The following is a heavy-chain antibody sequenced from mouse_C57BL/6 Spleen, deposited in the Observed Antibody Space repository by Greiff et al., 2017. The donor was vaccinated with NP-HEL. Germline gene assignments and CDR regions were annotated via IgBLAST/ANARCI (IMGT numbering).Heavy chain of an antibody. CDR2: INPSNGGT. Sequence: QVQLKQPGTELVKPGASVKLSCKASGYTFTSYWMHWVKQRPGQGLEWIGNINPSNGGTNYNEKFKSKATLTVDKSSSTAYMQLSSLTSEDSAVYYCARWGVYYGNFFDYWGQGTTLTVSS. J-gene: IGHJ2*01. CDR3: ARWGVYYGNFFDY. CDR1: GYTFTSYW. V-gene: IGHV1-53*01. D-gene: IGHD2-1*01.